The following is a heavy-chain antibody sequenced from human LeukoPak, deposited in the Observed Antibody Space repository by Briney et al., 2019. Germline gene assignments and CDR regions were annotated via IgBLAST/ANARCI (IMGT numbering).Heavy chain of an antibody. V-gene: IGHV1-2*02. J-gene: IGHJ5*02. CDR3: ARDRSGSYDEWFDP. CDR2: INPKSGGT. D-gene: IGHD1-26*01. Sequence: GASVKVSCKVSGYTLSELSMHWVRQAPGKGLEWMGWINPKSGGTVYAQKFQGRVTMTRDTSISTAYMELSRLRSDDTAVYYCARDRSGSYDEWFDPWGQGTLVTVSS. CDR1: GYTLSELS.